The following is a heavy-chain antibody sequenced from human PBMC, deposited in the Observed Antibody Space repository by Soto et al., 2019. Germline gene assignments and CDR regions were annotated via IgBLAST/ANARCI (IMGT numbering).Heavy chain of an antibody. V-gene: IGHV4-34*01. CDR3: ARLPHSGSYFAY. CDR2: ISHSGST. CDR1: GDSFRGYY. J-gene: IGHJ4*02. Sequence: SETLSLTCAVYGDSFRGYYWSWIRQPPGKGLEWIGEISHSGSTNYNPSLKSRVTISVDKSKNQFSLKLISMTAADTAVYYCARLPHSGSYFAYWGQGTLVTVSS. D-gene: IGHD1-26*01.